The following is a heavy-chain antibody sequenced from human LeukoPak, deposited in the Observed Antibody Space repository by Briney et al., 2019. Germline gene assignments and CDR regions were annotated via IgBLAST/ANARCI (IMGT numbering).Heavy chain of an antibody. CDR1: GGSISSGSYY. Sequence: SETLSLTCTVSGGSISSGSYYWSWIRQPAGKGLEWIGRIYTSGSTNYNPSLKSRVTISVDTSKNQFSLKLSSVTAADTAVYYCARAPATVTTSPSTWGSYWYFDLWGRGTLVTVSS. CDR3: ARAPATVTTSPSTWGSYWYFDL. D-gene: IGHD4-17*01. J-gene: IGHJ2*01. CDR2: IYTSGST. V-gene: IGHV4-61*02.